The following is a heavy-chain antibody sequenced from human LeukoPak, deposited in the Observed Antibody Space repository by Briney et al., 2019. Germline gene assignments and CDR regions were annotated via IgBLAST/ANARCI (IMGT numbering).Heavy chain of an antibody. D-gene: IGHD5-18*01. J-gene: IGHJ4*02. CDR2: IYYSGST. V-gene: IGHV4-59*01. CDR3: ARVPGGTAMVDY. CDR1: SGSISSYY. Sequence: SETLSLTCTASSGSISSYYWSWIRQPPGKGLEWIGYIYYSGSTNYNPSLKSRVTISVDTSKNQFSLKLSSVTAAATAVYYCARVPGGTAMVDYWGQGTLVTVSS.